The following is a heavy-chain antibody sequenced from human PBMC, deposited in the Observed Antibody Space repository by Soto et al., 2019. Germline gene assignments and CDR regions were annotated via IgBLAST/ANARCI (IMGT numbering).Heavy chain of an antibody. CDR2: IDPSDSYT. CDR1: GYSFTSYW. D-gene: IGHD2-8*01. J-gene: IGHJ6*02. CDR3: ASPIVLATDYYYYGMDV. V-gene: IGHV5-10-1*01. Sequence: PGESLKISCKGSGYSFTSYWISWVRQMPGKGLEWMGRIDPSDSYTNYSPSFQGHVTISADKSISTAYLQWSSLKASDTAIYYCASPIVLATDYYYYGMDVWGQGTTVTVSS.